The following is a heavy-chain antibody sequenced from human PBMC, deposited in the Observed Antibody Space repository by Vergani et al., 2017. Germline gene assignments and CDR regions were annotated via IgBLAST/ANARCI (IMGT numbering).Heavy chain of an antibody. CDR1: GFTFSSYA. CDR3: AKGWENIVVVPAAIRSQLSGY. CDR2: ISGSGGST. J-gene: IGHJ4*02. D-gene: IGHD2-2*01. Sequence: EVQLLESGGGLVQPGGSLRLSCAASGFTFSSYAMSWVRQAPGKGLEWVSAISGSGGSTYYADSVKRRFTISRDNSKNTLYLQMNSLRAEDTAVYYCAKGWENIVVVPAAIRSQLSGYWGQGTLVTVSS. V-gene: IGHV3-23*01.